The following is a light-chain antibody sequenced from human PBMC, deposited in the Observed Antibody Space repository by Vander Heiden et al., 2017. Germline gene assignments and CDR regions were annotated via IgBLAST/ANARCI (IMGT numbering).Light chain of an antibody. Sequence: IQMTQSPSSLSVSVGDTVTIPCQASQDNSLNWYQQTAGEARKLLIFDKVNWEKGGPARFSGRISGTDFILTISRRQHDDIATYYCQHEEKSPPMYTVGQGTKMEI. J-gene: IGKJ2*01. V-gene: IGKV1-33*01. CDR1: QDNS. CDR3: QHEEKSPPMYT. CDR2: DKV.